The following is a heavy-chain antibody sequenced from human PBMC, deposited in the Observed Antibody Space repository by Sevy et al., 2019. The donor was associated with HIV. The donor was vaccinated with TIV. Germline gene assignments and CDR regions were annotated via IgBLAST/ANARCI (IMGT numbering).Heavy chain of an antibody. CDR1: GGSFSGYY. V-gene: IGHV4-34*01. D-gene: IGHD2-15*01. Sequence: SETLSLTCAVYGGSFSGYYWSWIRQPPGKGLEWIGEINHSGGTNYNPSLKSRVTISVDTSKNQFSLKLNSVTAPDTAVYYCARHCTGSSCSHAFDIWGQGTMVTVSS. CDR3: ARHCTGSSCSHAFDI. CDR2: INHSGGT. J-gene: IGHJ3*02.